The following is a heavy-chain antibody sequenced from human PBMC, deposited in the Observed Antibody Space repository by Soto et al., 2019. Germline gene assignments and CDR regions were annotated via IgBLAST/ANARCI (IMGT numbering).Heavy chain of an antibody. CDR1: GGSFSGYY. CDR3: ARGRGYSTGSPFDY. Sequence: SETLSLTCAFYGGSFSGYYCSWIRQPPGKGLEGIGEISHSGSTNYNPSLKSRVTISVDPSNNQFSLTLSSVTAAATAVYYCARGRGYSTGSPFDYWGQGTLVTVSS. D-gene: IGHD6-19*01. CDR2: ISHSGST. J-gene: IGHJ4*02. V-gene: IGHV4-34*01.